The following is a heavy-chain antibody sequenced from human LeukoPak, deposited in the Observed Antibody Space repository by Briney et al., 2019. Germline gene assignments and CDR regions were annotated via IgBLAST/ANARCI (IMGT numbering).Heavy chain of an antibody. V-gene: IGHV1-18*04. D-gene: IGHD2-2*02. CDR2: ISAYNGNT. CDR1: GYTFTGYY. Sequence: GASVKVSCKASGYTFTGYYMHWVRQAPGQGLEWMGWISAYNGNTNYAQKLQGRVTMTTDTSTSTAYMELRSLRSDDTAVYYCAREYNRYCSSTNCYTTPPSSSNFDYWGQGTLVTVSS. CDR3: AREYNRYCSSTNCYTTPPSSSNFDY. J-gene: IGHJ4*02.